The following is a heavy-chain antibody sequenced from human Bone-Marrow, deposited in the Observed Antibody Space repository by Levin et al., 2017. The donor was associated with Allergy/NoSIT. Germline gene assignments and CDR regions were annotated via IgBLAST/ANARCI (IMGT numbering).Heavy chain of an antibody. V-gene: IGHV1-2*02. Sequence: ASVKVSCKASGYTFTDYYMHWVRQAPGQGLEWMGWIYPSSGDTKYAQKFQGRVTMTRDTSVSTLYMELSSLTSDDTAIYFCARSRFYWGFDYWGQGTLVTVSS. J-gene: IGHJ4*02. CDR3: ARSRFYWGFDY. CDR1: GYTFTDYY. CDR2: IYPSSGDT. D-gene: IGHD3-22*01.